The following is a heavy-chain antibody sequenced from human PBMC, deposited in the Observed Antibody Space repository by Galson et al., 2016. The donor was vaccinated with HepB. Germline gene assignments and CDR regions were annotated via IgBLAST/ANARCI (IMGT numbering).Heavy chain of an antibody. Sequence: FSTYSMNWVRQAPGKGLEWVSYIRRDGGGTKHYADSVRGRFIISRDDAKSSLYLEMNSLRVEDTAVYFCARDSTDWYGFDHWGQGILVTVSS. J-gene: IGHJ4*02. CDR1: FSTYS. CDR2: IRRDGGGTK. CDR3: ARDSTDWYGFDH. D-gene: IGHD6-19*01. V-gene: IGHV3-48*04.